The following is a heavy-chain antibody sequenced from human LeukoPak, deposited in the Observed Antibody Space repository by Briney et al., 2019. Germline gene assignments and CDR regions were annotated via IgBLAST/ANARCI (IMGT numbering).Heavy chain of an antibody. CDR2: LYASGFT. J-gene: IGHJ4*02. CDR1: GYSVTTNY. Sequence: PGGSLRLSCAASGYSVTTNYMTWVRQAPGKGLEWVSLLYASGFTQYADSVKGRFTISRDSSKNTLYLQMDHLRMEDTAVYYCARFASSVSSHPVDYWGQGALVTVSS. CDR3: ARFASSVSSHPVDY. V-gene: IGHV3-66*01. D-gene: IGHD3-22*01.